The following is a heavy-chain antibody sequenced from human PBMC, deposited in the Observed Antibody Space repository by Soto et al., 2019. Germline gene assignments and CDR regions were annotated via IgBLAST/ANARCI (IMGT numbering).Heavy chain of an antibody. CDR2: INWNASTT. CDR3: ARRSPGNFDY. CDR1: GFTFEDYG. J-gene: IGHJ4*02. V-gene: IGHV3-20*04. D-gene: IGHD7-27*01. Sequence: EVQLVQSGGGVVRPGESLRLSCAASGFTFEDYGMTWVRQAPGKGLEWVSGINWNASTTSYADSVKGRFTVSRDNAKNSLSLQMNSLRAEDPAFYYCARRSPGNFDYWGQGTLVTVSS.